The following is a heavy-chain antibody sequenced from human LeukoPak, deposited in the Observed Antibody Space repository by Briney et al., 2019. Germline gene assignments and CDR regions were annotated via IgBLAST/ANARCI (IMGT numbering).Heavy chain of an antibody. CDR3: ATEWPPLVGMDV. D-gene: IGHD1-26*01. CDR2: ISTSGSTI. Sequence: GGSLRLSCAASGFTFSDYYMSWIRQAPGKGLEWVSYISTSGSTIYYADSVKGRFTISRDNAKNSLYLQMNSLRAEDTAVYYCATEWPPLVGMDVWGQGTTVTVSS. J-gene: IGHJ6*02. CDR1: GFTFSDYY. V-gene: IGHV3-11*01.